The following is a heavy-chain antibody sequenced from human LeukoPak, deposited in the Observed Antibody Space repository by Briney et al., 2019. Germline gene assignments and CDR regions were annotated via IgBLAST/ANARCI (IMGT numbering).Heavy chain of an antibody. CDR2: INPNSGGT. J-gene: IGHJ5*02. D-gene: IGHD6-13*01. CDR1: GYTFTGYY. V-gene: IGHV1-2*04. Sequence: ASVKVSCKASGYTFTGYYMHWGRQAPGQGLEWMGWINPNSGGTNYAQKFQGWVTMTRDTSISTAYMELSRLRSDDTAVYYCARSSQESIAAARHHSWFDPWGQGTLVTVSS. CDR3: ARSSQESIAAARHHSWFDP.